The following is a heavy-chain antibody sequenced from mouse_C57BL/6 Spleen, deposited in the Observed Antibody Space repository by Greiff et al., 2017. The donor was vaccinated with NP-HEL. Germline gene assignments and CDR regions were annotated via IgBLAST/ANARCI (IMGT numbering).Heavy chain of an antibody. Sequence: EVKLVESGGGLVQPGGSLKLSCAASGFTFSDYYMYWVRQTPEKRLEWVAYISNGGGSTYYPDTVKGRFTISRDNAKNTLYLQMSRLKSEDTAMYYCARHLITRAMDYWGQGTSVTVSS. V-gene: IGHV5-12*01. D-gene: IGHD2-4*01. J-gene: IGHJ4*01. CDR3: ARHLITRAMDY. CDR2: ISNGGGST. CDR1: GFTFSDYY.